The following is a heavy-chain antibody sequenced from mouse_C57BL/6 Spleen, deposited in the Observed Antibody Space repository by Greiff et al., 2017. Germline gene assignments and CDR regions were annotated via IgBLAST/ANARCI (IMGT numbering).Heavy chain of an antibody. Sequence: QVQLQQSGAELVKPGASVKLSCKASGYTFTSYWMQWVKQRPGQGLEWIGEIDPSDSYTNYNQKFKGKATLTVDTSSSTAYMQRSSLTSEDSAVYYCARGGGYDPEDDWGQGTTLTVSS. CDR3: ARGGGYDPEDD. V-gene: IGHV1-50*01. CDR1: GYTFTSYW. J-gene: IGHJ2*01. D-gene: IGHD2-3*01. CDR2: IDPSDSYT.